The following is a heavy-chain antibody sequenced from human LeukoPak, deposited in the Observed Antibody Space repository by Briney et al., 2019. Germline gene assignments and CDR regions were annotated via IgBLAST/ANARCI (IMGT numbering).Heavy chain of an antibody. J-gene: IGHJ1*01. CDR2: INIDGSNT. D-gene: IGHD1-7*01. CDR1: GFTFSTYG. Sequence: GGSLRLSCAASGFTFSTYGMYWGSHAQGKGKVWVSRINIDGSNTTSAYPVKGRFTISRVNAKKTLYLQMNSLGAGDTAVYYCARALGGLELAEYLQHWGQGTLVTVS. V-gene: IGHV3-74*01. CDR3: ARALGGLELAEYLQH.